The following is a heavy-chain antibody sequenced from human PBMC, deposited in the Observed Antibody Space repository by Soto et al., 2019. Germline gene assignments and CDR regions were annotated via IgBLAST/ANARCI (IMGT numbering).Heavy chain of an antibody. D-gene: IGHD5-12*01. V-gene: IGHV3-30*03. CDR3: ATEGGYNQFEY. Sequence: QVQLVESGGGVVQPGRSLRVSCAASGFTLSSYDMHWVRQAPGKGLEWVAVISYDGSSKYFADSVKGRFTISRDNSQNTLYLQLNSLTTEDTAVYYCATEGGYNQFEYWGQGTLVTVSS. CDR2: ISYDGSSK. CDR1: GFTLSSYD. J-gene: IGHJ4*02.